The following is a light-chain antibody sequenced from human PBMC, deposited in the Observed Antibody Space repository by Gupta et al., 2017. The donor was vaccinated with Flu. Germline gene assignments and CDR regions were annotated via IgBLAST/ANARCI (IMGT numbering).Light chain of an antibody. Sequence: PSFLFSSVGDRVTITCQASQYIINFLNWYQQKPGQAPKLLIYNASNVEKGVPSRFSGSGSGTDFTFTISSRQPEDFAKYYCQHEDNFPFTFGRGTKVEIK. CDR3: QHEDNFPFT. CDR1: QYIINF. V-gene: IGKV1-33*01. J-gene: IGKJ4*01. CDR2: NAS.